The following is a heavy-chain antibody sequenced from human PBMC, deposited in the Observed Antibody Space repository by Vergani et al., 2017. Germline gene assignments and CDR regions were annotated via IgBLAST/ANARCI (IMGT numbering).Heavy chain of an antibody. CDR3: ARLIRTYGRYYYYYGMDV. D-gene: IGHD1-14*01. CDR2: ISSSSSTI. V-gene: IGHV3-48*04. Sequence: EVQLVESGGGLVQPGGSLRLSCAASGFTFSSYSMNWVRQAPGKGLEWVSYISSSSSTIYYADSVKGRFTISRDNAKNSLYLQMNSLRAEDTAVYYCARLIRTYGRYYYYYGMDVWGQGTTVTVSS. CDR1: GFTFSSYS. J-gene: IGHJ6*02.